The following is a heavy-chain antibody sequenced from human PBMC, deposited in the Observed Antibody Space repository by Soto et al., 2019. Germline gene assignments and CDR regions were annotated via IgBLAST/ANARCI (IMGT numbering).Heavy chain of an antibody. V-gene: IGHV2-5*02. CDR3: AHSRIAARLLDY. Sequence: QITLKESGPTLVKPTQTLTLTCTFSGFSLSTSGVGVGWIRQPPGKALEWLALIYWDDDKRYSPSLKSRLTIPKDTSKNQVVLTMTNMHPVDTATYYCAHSRIAARLLDYWGQGTLVTVSS. D-gene: IGHD6-6*01. CDR2: IYWDDDK. J-gene: IGHJ4*02. CDR1: GFSLSTSGVG.